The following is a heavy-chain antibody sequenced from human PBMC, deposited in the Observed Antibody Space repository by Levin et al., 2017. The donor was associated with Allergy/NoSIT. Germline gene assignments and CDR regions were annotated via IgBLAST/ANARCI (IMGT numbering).Heavy chain of an antibody. V-gene: IGHV4-39*07. D-gene: IGHD2-15*01. Sequence: SETLSLTCTVSGGSVSSSSYYWGWIRQPPGKGLEWIGSIYYGGSTYYNPSLKSRVTISVDTSKNQFSLKLSSVTAADTAVYYCARGRTVAATTDWGQGTLVTVSS. J-gene: IGHJ4*02. CDR2: IYYGGST. CDR3: ARGRTVAATTD. CDR1: GGSVSSSSYY.